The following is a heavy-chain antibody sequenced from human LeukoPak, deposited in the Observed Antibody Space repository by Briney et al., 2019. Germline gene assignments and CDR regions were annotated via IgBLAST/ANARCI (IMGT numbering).Heavy chain of an antibody. Sequence: GGSLRLSCAASGFTFSSYSMNWVRQAPGKGLERVSYISSSSSTIYYADSVKGRFTISRDNAKNSLYLQMNSLRAEDTAVYYCARDKKNPYSSSWYGIDYWGQGTLVTVSS. CDR1: GFTFSSYS. J-gene: IGHJ4*02. CDR2: ISSSSSTI. D-gene: IGHD6-13*01. CDR3: ARDKKNPYSSSWYGIDY. V-gene: IGHV3-48*01.